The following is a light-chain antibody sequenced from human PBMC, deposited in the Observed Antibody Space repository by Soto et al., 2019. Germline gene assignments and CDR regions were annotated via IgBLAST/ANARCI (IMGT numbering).Light chain of an antibody. Sequence: EIVLTQSPGTLSLSPGERATLSCRASQSVSSSYLAWYQQKPGQAPRLLIYGASNRATGIPDRFSGSGFGTDFTLTISSLEPEDFAVYHCQQYNKWPQTFGQGTKVDIK. J-gene: IGKJ1*01. CDR1: QSVSSSY. CDR2: GAS. CDR3: QQYNKWPQT. V-gene: IGKV3-20*01.